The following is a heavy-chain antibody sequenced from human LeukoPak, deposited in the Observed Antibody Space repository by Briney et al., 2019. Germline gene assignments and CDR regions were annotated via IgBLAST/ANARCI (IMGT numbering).Heavy chain of an antibody. CDR3: ARVGSSGYYPYYYYGMDV. V-gene: IGHV1-8*01. CDR2: MNTNSGNT. Sequence: ASVKVSCKTSGYTFTSYDINWVRQATGQGLEWMGWMNTNSGNTGYAQKFQGRVTMTRNTSISTAYMELSSLRSEDTAVYYCARVGSSGYYPYYYYGMDVWGQGTTVTVSS. J-gene: IGHJ6*02. D-gene: IGHD3-22*01. CDR1: GYTFTSYD.